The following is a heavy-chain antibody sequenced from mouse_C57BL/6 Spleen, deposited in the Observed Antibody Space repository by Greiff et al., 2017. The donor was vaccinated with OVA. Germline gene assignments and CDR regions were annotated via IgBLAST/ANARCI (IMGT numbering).Heavy chain of an antibody. V-gene: IGHV3-6*01. Sequence: EVQLQESGPGLVKPSQSLSLTCSVTGYSITSGYYWNWIRQFPGNKLEWMGYISYDGSNNYNPSLKNRISITRDTSKNQFFLKLNSVTTEDTATYYCARGEFSWAYWGQGTLVTVSA. CDR1: GYSITSGYY. J-gene: IGHJ3*01. CDR2: ISYDGSN. CDR3: ARGEFSWAY.